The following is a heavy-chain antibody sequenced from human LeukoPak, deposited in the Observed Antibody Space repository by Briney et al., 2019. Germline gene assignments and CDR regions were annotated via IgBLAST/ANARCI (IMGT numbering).Heavy chain of an antibody. CDR1: GGSISSYY. Sequence: SETLSLTCTVSGGSISSYYWSWIRQPPGKGLEWIGYIYYSGSTNYNPSLKSRVTISVDTSKNQFSLKLSSVTAADTAVYYCARETRRCSGGSCYPSLDYWGQGTLVTVSS. D-gene: IGHD2-15*01. CDR2: IYYSGST. J-gene: IGHJ4*02. V-gene: IGHV4-59*01. CDR3: ARETRRCSGGSCYPSLDY.